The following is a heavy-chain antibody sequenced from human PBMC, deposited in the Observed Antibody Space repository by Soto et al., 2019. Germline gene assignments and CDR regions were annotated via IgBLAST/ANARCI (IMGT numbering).Heavy chain of an antibody. J-gene: IGHJ4*02. Sequence: SQTPSLTCAISGDSVSTSSVSWNWIRQSPSRGLEWLGRTYYRSKWYNDYAESVKSRITINPDTSKNQFSLHLNSVTPEDTAVYYCIRLIGNSGSDFWGEGTLVT. V-gene: IGHV6-1*01. CDR3: IRLIGNSGSDF. CDR2: TYYRSKWYN. CDR1: GDSVSTSSVS. D-gene: IGHD1-26*01.